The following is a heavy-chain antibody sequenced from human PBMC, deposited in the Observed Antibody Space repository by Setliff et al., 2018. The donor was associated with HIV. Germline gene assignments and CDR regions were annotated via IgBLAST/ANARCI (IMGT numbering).Heavy chain of an antibody. D-gene: IGHD5-12*01. CDR2: INWNGGST. Sequence: GGSLRLSCAASGFTFDDFGMSWVRQGPGKGLEWVSSINWNGGSTGYADSVKGRFTISRDNAKNSLYLQMNSLRAEDTAVYYCARISVASRYNSDMDVWGKGTTVTVSS. CDR1: GFTFDDFG. V-gene: IGHV3-20*04. CDR3: ARISVASRYNSDMDV. J-gene: IGHJ6*03.